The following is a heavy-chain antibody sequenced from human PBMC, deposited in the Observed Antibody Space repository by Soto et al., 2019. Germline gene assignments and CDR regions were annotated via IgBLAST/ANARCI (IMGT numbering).Heavy chain of an antibody. V-gene: IGHV4-59*01. CDR1: GGSISSYY. D-gene: IGHD3-3*01. CDR2: IYYSGST. CDR3: AREYKDYDFWSGYRPLTSYGMDV. J-gene: IGHJ6*02. Sequence: ASETLSLTCTVSGGSISSYYWGWIRQPPGKGLEWIGYIYYSGSTNYNPSLKSRVTISVDTSKNQFSLKLSSVTAADTAVYYCAREYKDYDFWSGYRPLTSYGMDVWGQGTTVTVSS.